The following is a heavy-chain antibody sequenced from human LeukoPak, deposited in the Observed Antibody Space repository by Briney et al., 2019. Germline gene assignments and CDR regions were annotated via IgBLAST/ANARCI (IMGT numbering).Heavy chain of an antibody. CDR2: ISYDVNEK. Sequence: QAGGSLRLSCAASGFTFSSYGMHWVRQAPGKGLEWVAVISYDVNEKYYVGSVKGRFTISRDNSENTLYLQMNSLRAEDTAVYYCAKDGGTSGYYAGFVDYWGQGTMVTVSS. J-gene: IGHJ4*02. V-gene: IGHV3-30*18. CDR1: GFTFSSYG. CDR3: AKDGGTSGYYAGFVDY. D-gene: IGHD3-22*01.